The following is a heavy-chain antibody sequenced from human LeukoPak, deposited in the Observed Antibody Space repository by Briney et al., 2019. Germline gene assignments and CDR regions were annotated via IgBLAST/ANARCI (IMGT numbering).Heavy chain of an antibody. CDR1: GFTFTSSA. D-gene: IGHD5-18*01. Sequence: SVKVSCKASGFTFTSSAMQWVRQARGQRLEWIGWIVVGSGITNYAQKFQERVTITRDMSTSTAYMELSSLRSEDTAVYYSAAIRERNTAMDHRSDYWGQGTLVTVS. CDR2: IVVGSGIT. J-gene: IGHJ4*02. V-gene: IGHV1-58*02. CDR3: AAIRERNTAMDHRSDY.